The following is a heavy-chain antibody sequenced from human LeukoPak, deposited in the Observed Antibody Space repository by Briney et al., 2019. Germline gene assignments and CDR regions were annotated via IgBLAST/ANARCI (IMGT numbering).Heavy chain of an antibody. CDR3: ARNDGTTSWVDY. Sequence: PSQALSLTCTVSGGSISSGSYYWSWIRQPPGKRLEWIGYIYYSGSTNYNPSLKSRVSISVDTSKNQFSLKLRSVTAADTAVYYCARNDGTTSWVDYWGQGTLVTVSS. V-gene: IGHV4-61*01. CDR2: IYYSGST. D-gene: IGHD2/OR15-2a*01. J-gene: IGHJ4*02. CDR1: GGSISSGSYY.